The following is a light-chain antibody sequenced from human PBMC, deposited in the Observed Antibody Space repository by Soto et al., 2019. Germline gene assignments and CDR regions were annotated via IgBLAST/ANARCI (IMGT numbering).Light chain of an antibody. Sequence: DVQLTQSPSFLAASVGDRVTITCRASQGISSYLAWYQQKPGKAPKLLIYAASTLQSGVPSRLSGSGSETAFTLTISSLQPEDFATYYCQHLDSYSTFGQGTRLEIK. V-gene: IGKV1-9*01. CDR3: QHLDSYST. CDR1: QGISSY. J-gene: IGKJ5*01. CDR2: AAS.